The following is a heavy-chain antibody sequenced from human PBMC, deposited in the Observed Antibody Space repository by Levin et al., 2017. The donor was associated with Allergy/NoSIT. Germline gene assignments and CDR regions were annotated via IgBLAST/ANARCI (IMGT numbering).Heavy chain of an antibody. CDR3: VSGGSGWPFDN. J-gene: IGHJ4*02. D-gene: IGHD6-19*01. Sequence: RGESLKISCAASGFSFSGYNMNWVRQAPGKGLEWVASISSNSVYIFYADSLKGRFTISRDNAKNSLYLQMNSLRAEDTALYYCVSGGSGWPFDNWGQGTLVSVST. V-gene: IGHV3-21*06. CDR1: GFSFSGYN. CDR2: ISSNSVYI.